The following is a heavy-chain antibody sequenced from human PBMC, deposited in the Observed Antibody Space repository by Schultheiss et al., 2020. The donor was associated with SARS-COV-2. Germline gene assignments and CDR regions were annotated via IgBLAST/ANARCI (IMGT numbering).Heavy chain of an antibody. CDR2: INHSGST. D-gene: IGHD2-15*01. J-gene: IGHJ6*02. Sequence: GSLRLSCTVSGGSISSGGYYWSWIRQPPGKGLEWIGEINHSGSTNYNPSLKSRVTISVDTSKNQFSLKLSSVTAADTAVYYCARDHTPLANYYYYYGMDVWGQGTTVTVSS. CDR3: ARDHTPLANYYYYYGMDV. CDR1: GGSISSGGYY. V-gene: IGHV4-61*08.